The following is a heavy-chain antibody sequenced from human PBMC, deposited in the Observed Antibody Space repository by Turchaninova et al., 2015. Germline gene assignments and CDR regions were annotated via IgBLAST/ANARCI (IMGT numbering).Heavy chain of an antibody. V-gene: IGHV7-4-1*02. CDR2: INTITGNP. D-gene: IGHD3-10*01. J-gene: IGHJ4*02. CDR1: GHTFAYYP. CDR3: ALLYGSGQSIRFDS. Sequence: QVLRVQPASELEKRCVSVVLLLQDSGHTFAYYPRNVVRQAPGQRLEWIGWINTITGNPTYAQGFRGRFVFSLDTSASTAYLQISGLKDEDTAVYYCALLYGSGQSIRFDSWGQGTLVTVSS.